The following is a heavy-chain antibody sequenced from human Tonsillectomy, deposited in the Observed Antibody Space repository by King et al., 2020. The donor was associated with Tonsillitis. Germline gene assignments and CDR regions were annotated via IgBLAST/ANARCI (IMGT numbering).Heavy chain of an antibody. Sequence: VQLVESGGGLVQPGGSLRLSCSASGFTFSSYAMHWVRQAPGKGLEYVSAIGSTGGSTYYADSVKGRFTISRDNSKNTLYLQVSSLRAEDTAVYYCVKGSGNARRDFDYWGQGTLVTVSS. V-gene: IGHV3-64D*06. CDR2: IGSTGGST. CDR1: GFTFSSYA. J-gene: IGHJ4*02. D-gene: IGHD5-12*01. CDR3: VKGSGNARRDFDY.